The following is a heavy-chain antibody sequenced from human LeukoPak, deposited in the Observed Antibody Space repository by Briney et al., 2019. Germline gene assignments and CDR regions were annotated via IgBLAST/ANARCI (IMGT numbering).Heavy chain of an antibody. CDR2: ISSSGGTI. CDR3: ARAGSGRSPDWFDP. D-gene: IGHD1-26*01. Sequence: GGSLRLSCAASGFTFSSYEMSWVRQAPGKGLEWVSYISSSGGTIYYADSVKGRFTISRDDVKNSLYLQMNSLRAGDTAVYYCARAGSGRSPDWFDPWGQGTLVTVSS. J-gene: IGHJ5*02. CDR1: GFTFSSYE. V-gene: IGHV3-48*03.